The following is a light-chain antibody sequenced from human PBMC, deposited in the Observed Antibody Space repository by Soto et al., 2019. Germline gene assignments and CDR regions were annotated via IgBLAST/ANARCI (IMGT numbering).Light chain of an antibody. CDR1: NSNIGNNY. CDR3: GTWDSRLRGIL. CDR2: ENI. J-gene: IGLJ2*01. V-gene: IGLV1-51*02. Sequence: QSVLTQPPSVSAAPGQKVTISCSGSNSNIGNNYVSWYQQLPGTAPRLLIYENIKRFSGVPDRFSGSKSGTSATLGITGLQTGDEADYYCGTWDSRLRGILFGGGTKPTVL.